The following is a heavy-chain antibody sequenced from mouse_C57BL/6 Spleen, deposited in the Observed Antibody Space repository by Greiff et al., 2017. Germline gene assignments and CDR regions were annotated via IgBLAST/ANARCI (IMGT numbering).Heavy chain of an antibody. D-gene: IGHD1-1*01. Sequence: VQRVESGAELVKPGASVKISCKASGYAFSSYWMNWVKQRPGKGLEWIGQIYPGDGDTNYAGKFKGKATLTADKSSRTAYMQLSSLTSEDSAVYFCARRDYGSTFYYAMDYWGQGTSVTVSS. CDR3: ARRDYGSTFYYAMDY. CDR1: GYAFSSYW. CDR2: IYPGDGDT. J-gene: IGHJ4*01. V-gene: IGHV1-80*01.